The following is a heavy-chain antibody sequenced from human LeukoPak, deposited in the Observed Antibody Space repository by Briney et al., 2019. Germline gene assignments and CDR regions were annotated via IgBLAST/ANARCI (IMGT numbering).Heavy chain of an antibody. J-gene: IGHJ3*01. D-gene: IGHD2-21*02. V-gene: IGHV3-74*01. CDR3: ARGGGDHAFGV. CDR2: INSDGSDT. CDR1: GFSFTTYW. Sequence: GGSLRLSCAASGFSFTTYWMHWVRRGPGKGLVWVSRINSDGSDTIYADSVKGRFTISRDNAKNTVYLQMDSLRAEDTAVYYCARGGGDHAFGVWGQGTMVTVSS.